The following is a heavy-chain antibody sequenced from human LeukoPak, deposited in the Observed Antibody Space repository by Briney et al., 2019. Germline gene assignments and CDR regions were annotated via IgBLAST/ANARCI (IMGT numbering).Heavy chain of an antibody. CDR2: IYHSGST. D-gene: IGHD3-10*01. CDR1: GGSISSGGYY. V-gene: IGHV4-30-2*01. Sequence: SSETLSLTCTVSGGSISSGGYYWSWIRQPPGKGLEWIGYIYHSGSTYYNPSLKSRVTISVDRSKNQFSLKLSSVTAADTAVYYCARDRRSHYYGSGTYYPDAFDIWGQGTMVTVSS. CDR3: ARDRRSHYYGSGTYYPDAFDI. J-gene: IGHJ3*02.